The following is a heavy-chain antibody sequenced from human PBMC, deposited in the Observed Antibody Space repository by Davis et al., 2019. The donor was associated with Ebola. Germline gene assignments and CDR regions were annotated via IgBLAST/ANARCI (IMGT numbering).Heavy chain of an antibody. CDR3: ARERVYDSSGREPLFGY. D-gene: IGHD3-22*01. CDR1: GYTFTGYY. Sequence: ASVKVSCKASGYTFTGYYMHWVRQAPGQGLEWMGRINPNSGGTNYAQKFQGRVTMTRDTSISTAYMELSRLRSDDTAVYYCARERVYDSSGREPLFGYWGQGTLVTVSS. V-gene: IGHV1-2*06. J-gene: IGHJ4*02. CDR2: INPNSGGT.